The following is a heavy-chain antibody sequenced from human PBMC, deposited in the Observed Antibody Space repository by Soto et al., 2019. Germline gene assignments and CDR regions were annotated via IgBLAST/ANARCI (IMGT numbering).Heavy chain of an antibody. CDR3: AKDALIVSSSFNYFDF. CDR1: GFIPSSYA. D-gene: IGHD6-13*01. Sequence: GGSLRLSCVVSGFIPSSYAMSWVRQAPGKGLEWVSGISGSGGATSYADSVKGRFTISRDNSKNTLYLQMNRLSAEDTAIYYCAKDALIVSSSFNYFDFWGQGALVTVSS. CDR2: ISGSGGAT. V-gene: IGHV3-23*01. J-gene: IGHJ4*02.